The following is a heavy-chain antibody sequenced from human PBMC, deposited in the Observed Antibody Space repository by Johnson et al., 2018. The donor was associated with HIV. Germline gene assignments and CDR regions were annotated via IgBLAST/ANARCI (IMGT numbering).Heavy chain of an antibody. CDR3: ARWGRGSIVRVVYARSDAFDI. Sequence: QVQLVESGGGLVKPGGSLRLSCAASGFTFSDYYMSWIRQAPGKGLEWVSYISSSGSTIYYADSVKGRFTISRDNAKNSLYLQMNSLRAEDTAVYYCARWGRGSIVRVVYARSDAFDIWGQGTMVTVSS. CDR1: GFTFSDYY. D-gene: IGHD2-8*02. CDR2: ISSSGSTI. J-gene: IGHJ3*02. V-gene: IGHV3-11*04.